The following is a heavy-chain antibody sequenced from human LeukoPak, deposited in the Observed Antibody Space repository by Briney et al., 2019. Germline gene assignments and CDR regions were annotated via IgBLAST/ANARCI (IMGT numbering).Heavy chain of an antibody. J-gene: IGHJ4*02. D-gene: IGHD2-2*01. CDR2: ISGDGGST. CDR1: GFTFSTYA. CDR3: AKRPDCSTTNCFRFEY. Sequence: PGGSLRLSCAASGFTFSTYAMSWVRQAPGQGLEWVASISGDGGSTYYAESVKGRFTISRDNSKNTLYLQMNSLRVEDTAVYYCAKRPDCSTTNCFRFEYWGQGTLLTVSS. V-gene: IGHV3-23*01.